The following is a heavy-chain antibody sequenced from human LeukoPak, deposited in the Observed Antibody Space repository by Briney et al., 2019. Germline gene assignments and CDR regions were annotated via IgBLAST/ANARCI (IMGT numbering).Heavy chain of an antibody. CDR2: IYSAGTT. CDR3: ARGGGSGYFSAEYYMDV. J-gene: IGHJ6*03. V-gene: IGHV3-53*01. Sequence: GGSLRLSCVVSGFTVSTNYMSWVRQAPGKGLEWVSVIYSAGTTYYADTVKGRFTISKDNSKNTVYLHMNSLRADDTAVYYCARGGGSGYFSAEYYMDVWGEGTTVTISS. D-gene: IGHD3-22*01. CDR1: GFTVSTNY.